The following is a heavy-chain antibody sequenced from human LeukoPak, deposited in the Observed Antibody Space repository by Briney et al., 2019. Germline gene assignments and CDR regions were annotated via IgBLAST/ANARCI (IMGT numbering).Heavy chain of an antibody. D-gene: IGHD3-22*01. CDR1: GFTFSNYW. V-gene: IGHV3-7*01. J-gene: IGHJ1*01. CDR2: IKTDGSEK. Sequence: RPGGSLRLSCEGSGFTFSNYWMGWVRQAPGEGLQWVANIKTDGSEKYYVDSVKGRFTISRDNAKNSLYLQMNSLRAEDTAVYYCATYSSLNRREFQFWGQGTLLTVSS. CDR3: ATYSSLNRREFQF.